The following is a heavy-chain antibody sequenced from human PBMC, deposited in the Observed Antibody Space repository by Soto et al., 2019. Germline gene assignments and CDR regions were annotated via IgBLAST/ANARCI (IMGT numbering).Heavy chain of an antibody. CDR1: GGSISSSSYY. V-gene: IGHV4-39*01. Sequence: QLQLQESGPGLVKPSETLSLTCTVSGGSISSSSYYWGWIRQPPGKGLEWIGSIYYSGSTYYNPFLKSRVTISVATSKNQFSLKLSSVTTADTAVYYCASLVSSGWYYNWFDPWGQGTLVTVSS. CDR2: IYYSGST. J-gene: IGHJ5*02. CDR3: ASLVSSGWYYNWFDP. D-gene: IGHD6-19*01.